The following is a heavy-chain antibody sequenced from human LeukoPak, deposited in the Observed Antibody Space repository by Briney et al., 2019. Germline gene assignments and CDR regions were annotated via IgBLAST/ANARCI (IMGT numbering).Heavy chain of an antibody. CDR3: PSAAYSSSWYWAIDS. V-gene: IGHV1-69*06. CDR2: IIPIFGTA. CDR1: GGTFGSYV. Sequence: ASVKVSCKASGGTFGSYVMSWVRQAPGQGLEWMGGIIPIFGTANYAQKFQGIVTITADKSTSTAYMELSSLRSEATAVYYCPSAAYSSSWYWAIDSWGPGTLVTVSS. D-gene: IGHD6-13*01. J-gene: IGHJ4*02.